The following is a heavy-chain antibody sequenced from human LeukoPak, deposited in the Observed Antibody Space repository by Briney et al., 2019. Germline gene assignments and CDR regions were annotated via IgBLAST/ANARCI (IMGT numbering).Heavy chain of an antibody. V-gene: IGHV3-21*01. CDR3: ARAFDY. Sequence: GGFLRLSCAASGFTFSSYSMNWVRQAPGKGLEWVSSISSSSSYLYYADSVKGRFTISRDNAKNSLYLQMNSLRAEDTAVYYCARAFDYWGQGTLVTVSS. CDR2: ISSSSSYL. J-gene: IGHJ4*02. CDR1: GFTFSSYS.